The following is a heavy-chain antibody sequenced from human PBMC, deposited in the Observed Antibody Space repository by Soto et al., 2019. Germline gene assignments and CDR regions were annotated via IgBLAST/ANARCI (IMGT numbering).Heavy chain of an antibody. D-gene: IGHD2-8*01. CDR2: IIYSGST. CDR3: ARIKGYCTNGVCYFWFDP. Sequence: SETLSLTCTVSGGSISSDYWSWIRQLPGKGLERIGYIIYSGSTHYNPSLKSRITISENTSKNKISLKLSSVTTADTAVFYCARIKGYCTNGVCYFWFDPWGQGTLVTVS. CDR1: GGSISSDY. V-gene: IGHV4-59*01. J-gene: IGHJ5*02.